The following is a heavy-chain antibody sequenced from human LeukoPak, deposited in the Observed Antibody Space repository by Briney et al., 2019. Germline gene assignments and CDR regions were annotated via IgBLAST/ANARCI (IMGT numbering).Heavy chain of an antibody. CDR3: ARGKGWDGDYYYYGMDV. V-gene: IGHV3-48*02. CDR2: ISSSSSTI. J-gene: IGHJ6*02. Sequence: GGSPRLSCAASGFTFSSYSMNWARQAPGKGLEWVSYISSSSSTIYYADSVKGRFTISRDNAKNSLYLQMNSLRDEDTAVYYCARGKGWDGDYYYYGMDVWGQGTTVTVSS. D-gene: IGHD4-17*01. CDR1: GFTFSSYS.